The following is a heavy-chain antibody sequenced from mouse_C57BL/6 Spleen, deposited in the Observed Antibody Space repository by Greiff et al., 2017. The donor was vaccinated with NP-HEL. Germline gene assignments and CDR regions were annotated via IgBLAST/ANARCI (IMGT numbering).Heavy chain of an antibody. CDR3: AGYYCSSYLFAY. V-gene: IGHV1-55*01. D-gene: IGHD1-1*01. J-gene: IGHJ3*01. CDR2: IYPGSGST. CDR1: GYTFTSYW. Sequence: VQLQQSGAELVKPGASVKMSCKASGYTFTSYWITWVKQRPGQGLEWIGDIYPGSGSTNYNEKFKGKATLTADKSSSTAYMQLSSLTSEDSAVCSCAGYYCSSYLFAYWGQGTLVTVSA.